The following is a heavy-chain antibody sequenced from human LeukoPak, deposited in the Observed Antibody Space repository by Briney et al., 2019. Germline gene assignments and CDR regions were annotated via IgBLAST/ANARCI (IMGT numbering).Heavy chain of an antibody. D-gene: IGHD6-13*01. Sequence: GGSLRLSCAASGFTVSSNYMSWVRQAPGKGLEWVSVIYSGGSTYYADSVKGRFTISRDNSKNTLYLQMNSLRAEDTAVYYCARATVGTKYALDIWGQGTMVTVSS. CDR1: GFTVSSNY. CDR3: ARATVGTKYALDI. J-gene: IGHJ3*02. V-gene: IGHV3-66*01. CDR2: IYSGGST.